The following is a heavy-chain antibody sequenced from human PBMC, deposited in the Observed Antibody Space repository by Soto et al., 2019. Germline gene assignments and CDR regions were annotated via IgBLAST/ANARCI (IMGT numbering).Heavy chain of an antibody. D-gene: IGHD2-15*01. CDR1: GFTFSSYA. J-gene: IGHJ6*03. Sequence: PGGSLRLSCAASGFTFSSYAMSWARQAPGKGLEWVSAISGSGGSTYYADSVKGRFTISRDNSKNTLYLQMNSLRAEDTAVYYCALGGYCSGGSCYGNYYYYYYMDVWGKGTTVTVSS. CDR3: ALGGYCSGGSCYGNYYYYYYMDV. CDR2: ISGSGGST. V-gene: IGHV3-23*01.